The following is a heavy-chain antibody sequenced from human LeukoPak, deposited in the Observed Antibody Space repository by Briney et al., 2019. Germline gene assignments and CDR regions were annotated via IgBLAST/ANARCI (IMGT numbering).Heavy chain of an antibody. Sequence: SETLSLTCAVYGGSFSGYYWSWIRQPPGKGLEWIGEINHSGSTNYNPSLKSRVTISVDTSKNQFSLKLSSVTAADTAVYYCARGGTYDSSGYYYVGGLIFDPWGQGTLVTVSS. CDR3: ARGGTYDSSGYYYVGGLIFDP. CDR1: GGSFSGYY. J-gene: IGHJ5*02. D-gene: IGHD3-22*01. CDR2: INHSGST. V-gene: IGHV4-34*01.